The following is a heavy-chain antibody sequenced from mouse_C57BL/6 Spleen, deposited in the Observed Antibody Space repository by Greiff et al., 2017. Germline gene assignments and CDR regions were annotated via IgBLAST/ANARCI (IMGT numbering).Heavy chain of an antibody. Sequence: QVQLQQSGAELVKPGASVKLSCKASGYTFTSYWMHWVKQRPGQGLEWIGYINPSSGYTKYNQKFKDKATLTADTSSNTAYMRLSSLTYEDSAGYYWARTTDKGGLAYWGQGTLVTVSA. D-gene: IGHD2-12*01. CDR3: ARTTDKGGLAY. CDR1: GYTFTSYW. V-gene: IGHV1-7*01. CDR2: INPSSGYT. J-gene: IGHJ3*01.